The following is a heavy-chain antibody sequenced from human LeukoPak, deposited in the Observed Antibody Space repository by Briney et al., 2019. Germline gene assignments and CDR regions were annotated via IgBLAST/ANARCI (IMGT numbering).Heavy chain of an antibody. CDR1: GFTFSSEW. V-gene: IGHV3-74*01. J-gene: IGHJ5*02. D-gene: IGHD3-10*01. CDR2: IDGNGRTT. Sequence: GGSLRLSCAASGFTFSSEWMHWVRQAPGRGLVWISHIDGNGRTTNYGDSVRGRFTVSRDNAKNTLYLQMNSLRAEDTVVYYCARDVPRTSGPWGQGTLVTVSS. CDR3: ARDVPRTSGP.